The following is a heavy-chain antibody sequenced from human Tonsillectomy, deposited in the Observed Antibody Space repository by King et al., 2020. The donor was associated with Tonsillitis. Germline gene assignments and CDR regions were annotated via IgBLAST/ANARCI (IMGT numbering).Heavy chain of an antibody. Sequence: VQLVESGGGLVQPGGSLRLSCAASGFTFSACWMSWVRQAPGKGLEWVATMNQNGDKIYYVDSVRGRFTISRDNATSSLYLQMDSLRVEDTAMYYCGRDDSSGWDAFDIWGQGTMVTVSS. CDR1: GFTFSACW. J-gene: IGHJ3*02. CDR2: MNQNGDKI. V-gene: IGHV3-7*03. D-gene: IGHD3-22*01. CDR3: GRDDSSGWDAFDI.